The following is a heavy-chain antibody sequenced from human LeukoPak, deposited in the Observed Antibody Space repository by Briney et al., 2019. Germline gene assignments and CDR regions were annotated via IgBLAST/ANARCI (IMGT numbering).Heavy chain of an antibody. CDR2: IIPVFTNA. Sequence: ASVKVSCKASGVTFSTSGMNWVRQAPGQGLEWFGGIIPVFTNANYAQKSQGRVTITADESTSTAYMELSSLTAEDTAMYYCAREGHYDSSGYSPLGFWGQGTLVAVSS. J-gene: IGHJ4*02. CDR1: GVTFSTSG. V-gene: IGHV1-69*13. D-gene: IGHD3-22*01. CDR3: AREGHYDSSGYSPLGF.